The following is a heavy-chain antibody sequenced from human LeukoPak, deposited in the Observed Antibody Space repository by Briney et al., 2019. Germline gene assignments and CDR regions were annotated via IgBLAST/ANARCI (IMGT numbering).Heavy chain of an antibody. CDR2: VSYSGST. Sequence: PSETLSFTCTVSHASISDNSYYWGWIRQPQGKGLEWIASVSYSGSTNYNPSLKSRVTISVDTSKNQFSLKLSSVPAADTAVYYCARGHDYGDYYYYYYYMDVWGKGTTVTVSS. CDR3: ARGHDYGDYYYYYYYMDV. J-gene: IGHJ6*03. V-gene: IGHV4-39*07. D-gene: IGHD4-17*01. CDR1: HASISDNSYY.